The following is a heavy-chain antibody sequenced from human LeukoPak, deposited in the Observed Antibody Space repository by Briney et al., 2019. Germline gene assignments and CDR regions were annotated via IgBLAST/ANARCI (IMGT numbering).Heavy chain of an antibody. D-gene: IGHD3-3*01. CDR1: GLAFTTYS. CDR2: IDGSSTYV. CDR3: TKTPLSGYYFDL. Sequence: GGSLRLSCVASGLAFTTYSMNWVRQAPGQGLQWVASIDGSSTYVFYADSVKGRFTITRDNAKDSLYLQMGSLRADDTALYYCTKTPLSGYYFDLWGQGTMVTVSS. V-gene: IGHV3-21*01. J-gene: IGHJ4*02.